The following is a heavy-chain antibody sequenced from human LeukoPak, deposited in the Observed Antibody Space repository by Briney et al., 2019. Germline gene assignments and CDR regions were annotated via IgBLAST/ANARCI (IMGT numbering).Heavy chain of an antibody. V-gene: IGHV3-53*01. D-gene: IGHD6-13*01. Sequence: GGSLRLSCAASGFTVSSNYMSWVRQAPGKGLEWVSVIYSGGSIYYADSVKGRFTISRDNSKNTLYLQMNSLRAEDTAVYYCAREGAANAEYFQHWGQGTLVTVSS. J-gene: IGHJ1*01. CDR2: IYSGGSI. CDR1: GFTVSSNY. CDR3: AREGAANAEYFQH.